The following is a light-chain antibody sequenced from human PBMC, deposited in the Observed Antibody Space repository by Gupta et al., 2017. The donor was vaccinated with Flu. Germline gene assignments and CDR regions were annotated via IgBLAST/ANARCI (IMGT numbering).Light chain of an antibody. CDR1: QSSDSW. CDR3: QQYRSYPCT. CDR2: KTS. V-gene: IGKV1-5*03. Sequence: GDRVTIPCRASQSSDSWLAWYQQTPGKAPQLLTYKTSNLESGVPSRFSGSRSVTDFTLTIRRLQPDDFATYYCQQYRSYPCTFGQGTTVEIQ. J-gene: IGKJ1*01.